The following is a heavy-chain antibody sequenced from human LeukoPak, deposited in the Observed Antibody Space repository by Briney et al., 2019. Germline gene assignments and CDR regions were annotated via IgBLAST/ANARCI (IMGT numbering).Heavy chain of an antibody. CDR1: IGSVNSVSYY. D-gene: IGHD6-13*01. J-gene: IGHJ4*02. V-gene: IGHV4-61*01. CDR2: VSFSVST. CDR3: ARRAGYTSSWYEY. Sequence: SETLSLTCTVSIGSVNSVSYYWNWISPPPGRGLERIVYVSFSVSTHSNPSLNSRVTISVDTAKNQLSLKLSSVTAADTAVYYCARRAGYTSSWYEYWGQGTLVTVSS.